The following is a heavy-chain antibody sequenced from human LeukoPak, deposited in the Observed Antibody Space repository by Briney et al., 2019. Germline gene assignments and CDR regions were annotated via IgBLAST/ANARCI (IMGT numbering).Heavy chain of an antibody. CDR2: IYHSGST. CDR3: ARGQPPYYDFWSGYYQNYYYYYMDV. Sequence: SETLSLTCTVSGYSISSGYYWGWIRQPPGKGLEWIGSIYHSGSTYYNPSLKSRVTISVDTSKNQFSLKLSSVTAADTAVYYCARGQPPYYDFWSGYYQNYYYYYMDVWGKGTTVTVSS. CDR1: GYSISSGYY. V-gene: IGHV4-38-2*02. J-gene: IGHJ6*03. D-gene: IGHD3-3*01.